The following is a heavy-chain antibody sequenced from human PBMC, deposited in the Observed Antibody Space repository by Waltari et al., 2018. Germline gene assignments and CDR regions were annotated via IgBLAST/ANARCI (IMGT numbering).Heavy chain of an antibody. CDR2: INHSGST. J-gene: IGHJ4*02. D-gene: IGHD2-15*01. Sequence: QVQLQQWGAGLLKPSETLSLTCAVYGGSFSGYYWSWIRQPPGKGLEWIGEINHSGSTNSNPSLKSRVTISVDTSKNQFSLKLSSVTAADMAVYYCARRPDSSFDYWGQGTLVTVSS. CDR1: GGSFSGYY. V-gene: IGHV4-34*01. CDR3: ARRPDSSFDY.